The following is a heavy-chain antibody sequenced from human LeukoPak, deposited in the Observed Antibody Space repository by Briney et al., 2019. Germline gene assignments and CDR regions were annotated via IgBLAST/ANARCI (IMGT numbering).Heavy chain of an antibody. Sequence: ASVKVSCKASGYTXSGHYMHWVRQAPGQGLEWMGWINPDSGGTHYAQKFQGRVTMTRDTSISTAYMELTRLTSDDTAVYYCARDGNFDYWGQGTLVAVSS. CDR1: GYTXSGHY. V-gene: IGHV1-2*02. CDR3: ARDGNFDY. J-gene: IGHJ4*02. CDR2: INPDSGGT.